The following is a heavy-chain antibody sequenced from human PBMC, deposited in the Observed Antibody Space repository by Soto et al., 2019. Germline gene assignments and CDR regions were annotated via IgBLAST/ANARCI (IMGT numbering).Heavy chain of an antibody. CDR3: ARPGAGDCISTTRYYDYPSGMDV. V-gene: IGHV1-46*01. D-gene: IGHD2-2*01. J-gene: IGHJ6*02. CDR1: RYTFTSYY. Sequence: ASVKVSCKASRYTFTSYYMHWVRQAPGQGLEWMGIINPSGGSTSYAQKFQGRVTMTRDTSTSTVYMELSSLRSEDTAVYYCARPGAGDCISTTRYYDYPSGMDVWGQGTTVTVSS. CDR2: INPSGGST.